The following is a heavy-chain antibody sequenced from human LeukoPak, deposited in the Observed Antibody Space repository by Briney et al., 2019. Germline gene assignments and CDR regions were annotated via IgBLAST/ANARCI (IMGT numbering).Heavy chain of an antibody. CDR3: ARELLHYYDSSGYYDY. D-gene: IGHD3-22*01. CDR2: IYTSGST. CDR1: GGSISSGSYY. J-gene: IGHJ4*02. Sequence: SQTLSLTCTVSGGSISSGSYYWSWIRQPAGKGLEWIGRIYTSGSTNYNPSLKSRVTISVDTSKNQFSLKLSSVTAADTAVYYCARELLHYYDSSGYYDYWGQGTLVTVSS. V-gene: IGHV4-61*02.